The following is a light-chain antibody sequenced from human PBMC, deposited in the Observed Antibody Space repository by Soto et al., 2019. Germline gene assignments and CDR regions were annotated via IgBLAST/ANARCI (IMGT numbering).Light chain of an antibody. CDR1: QSISSY. CDR2: DAS. V-gene: IGKV3-11*01. Sequence: EIVLTQSPATLSLSPGERATLSCRASQSISSYLAWYQQKPGQAPRLLICDASYRATGIPARFSVSGSGTDFTLTISSLEPEDVAVYYCQQRNSWPLTFGGGTNVEIK. CDR3: QQRNSWPLT. J-gene: IGKJ4*02.